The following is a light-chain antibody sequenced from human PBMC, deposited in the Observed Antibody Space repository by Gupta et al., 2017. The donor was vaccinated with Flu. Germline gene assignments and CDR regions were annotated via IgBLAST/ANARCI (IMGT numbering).Light chain of an antibody. J-gene: IGKJ3*01. CDR2: AAS. CDR3: QQTNSVPRT. CDR1: QSVRRY. V-gene: IGKV1-39*01. Sequence: DIQMTQSPSSLAASVGDRVTITCRANQSVRRYINWYQQKPGKAPTLLIYAASTLRSGVPSRFSGSGSESDFTLTISRLQEEDFATYYCQQTNSVPRTFGPGTRVEI.